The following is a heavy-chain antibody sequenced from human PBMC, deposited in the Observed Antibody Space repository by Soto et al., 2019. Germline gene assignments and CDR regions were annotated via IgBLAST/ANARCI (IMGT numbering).Heavy chain of an antibody. V-gene: IGHV1-18*01. J-gene: IGHJ6*02. CDR2: ISTYNGDT. D-gene: IGHD2-15*01. CDR3: ARAGAAPYYYYGMDV. Sequence: QVQLVQSGAEVRKPGDTLKVSCKASGYTFSTSGMSWLRQAPGQGLEWMGWISTYNGDTNDAPKFQDRVTMTSDTSTSTVYMELRSLRSDDTAVYYCARAGAAPYYYYGMDVWGQGTRVTVSS. CDR1: GYTFSTSG.